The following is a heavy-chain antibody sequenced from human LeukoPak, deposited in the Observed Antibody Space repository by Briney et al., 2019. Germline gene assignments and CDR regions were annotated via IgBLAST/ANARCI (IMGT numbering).Heavy chain of an antibody. D-gene: IGHD3-22*01. Sequence: GRSLRLSCAASGFTFSSYGMHWVRQAPGKGLEWVAVIWYDGSNKYYADSVKGRFTISRGNSKNTLYLQMNSLRAEDTAVYYCARSNYDSSGYYPYGMDVWGQGTTVTVSS. CDR1: GFTFSSYG. V-gene: IGHV3-33*01. CDR2: IWYDGSNK. CDR3: ARSNYDSSGYYPYGMDV. J-gene: IGHJ6*02.